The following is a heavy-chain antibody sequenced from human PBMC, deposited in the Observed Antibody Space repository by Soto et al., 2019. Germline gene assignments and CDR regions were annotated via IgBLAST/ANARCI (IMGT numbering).Heavy chain of an antibody. D-gene: IGHD5-12*01. V-gene: IGHV4-59*01. Sequence: SETLSLTCAVSGGSIRSYYWNWFRQPPGKGLEWIGYIYFSGSTKYNPSLKSRVTISVDTSKSQFSLKLNSVTAADTAVYYCASSGNAFDYWGQGTLVTVSS. CDR3: ASSGNAFDY. J-gene: IGHJ4*02. CDR1: GGSIRSYY. CDR2: IYFSGST.